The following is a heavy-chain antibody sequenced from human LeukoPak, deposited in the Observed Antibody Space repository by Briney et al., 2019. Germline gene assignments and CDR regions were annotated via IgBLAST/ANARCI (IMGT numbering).Heavy chain of an antibody. CDR1: GYTFTSYY. Sequence: GASVKVSCKASGYTFTSYYMHWVRQAPGQGLEWMGIINPSGGSTSYAQKFQGRVTITADKSTSTAYMELSSLRSEDTAVYYCARAGSWRNWDYYYMDVWGKGTTVTVSS. CDR3: ARAGSWRNWDYYYMDV. J-gene: IGHJ6*03. CDR2: INPSGGST. V-gene: IGHV1-46*01. D-gene: IGHD6-13*01.